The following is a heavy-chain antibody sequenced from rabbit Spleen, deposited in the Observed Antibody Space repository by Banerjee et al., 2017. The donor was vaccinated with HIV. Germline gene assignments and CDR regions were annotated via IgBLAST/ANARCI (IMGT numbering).Heavy chain of an antibody. V-gene: IGHV1S40*01. CDR2: IAGSSSDFT. CDR3: ARDTGSSFSSYGMDL. D-gene: IGHD8-1*01. Sequence: QSLEESGGDLVKPGASLTLTCTASGFSFSSSYYMCWVRQAPGKGLEWISCIAGSSSDFTYSATWAKGRFTISKTSSTTVTLQMTSLTVADTATYFCARDTGSSFSSYGMDLWGQGTLVTVS. J-gene: IGHJ6*01. CDR1: GFSFSSSYY.